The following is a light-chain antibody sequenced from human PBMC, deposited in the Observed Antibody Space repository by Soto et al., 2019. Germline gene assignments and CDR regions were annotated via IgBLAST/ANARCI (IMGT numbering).Light chain of an antibody. CDR1: SSDVGSYNR. J-gene: IGLJ3*02. Sequence: QSALTQPPSVSGAPGQSGTSSCTGTSSDVGSYNRVSWYQQPPGTAPKLMIYGVNNRPSGVPDRFSGSKSGNTASLTISGLRGEDEGDYYCASYSRTSTIVLLGGGTKLTVL. V-gene: IGLV2-18*02. CDR3: ASYSRTSTIVL. CDR2: GVN.